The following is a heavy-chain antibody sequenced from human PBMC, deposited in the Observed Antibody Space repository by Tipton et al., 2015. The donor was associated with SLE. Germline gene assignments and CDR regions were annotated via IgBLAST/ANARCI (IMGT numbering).Heavy chain of an antibody. CDR1: GGSISSNY. CDR2: ISYSGGT. CDR3: ARGMLTWRGAIIGVDV. D-gene: IGHD2-8*01. Sequence: TLSLTCSVSGGSISSNYWIWIRQPPGKGLEWIGYISYSGGTNYNPSLKSRVTMSVDTSMNQFSLKLTSVTAADTAVYYCARGMLTWRGAIIGVDVWGQGTSVNVSS. V-gene: IGHV4-59*08. J-gene: IGHJ6*02.